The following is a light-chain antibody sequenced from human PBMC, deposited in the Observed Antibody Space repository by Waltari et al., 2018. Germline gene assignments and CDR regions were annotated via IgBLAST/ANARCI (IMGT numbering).Light chain of an antibody. CDR2: GNN. J-gene: IGLJ1*01. V-gene: IGLV1-47*02. Sequence: QSVLTQPPSASGTPGQRVTISCSGSSSNIGSNYVYWYQQLPGTAPKLLIYGNNQRPSGVPDRFSCSKSGTSASLAISGLRSEDEADYYCAAWDDSLSGSYVFGPGTKVTIL. CDR1: SSNIGSNY. CDR3: AAWDDSLSGSYV.